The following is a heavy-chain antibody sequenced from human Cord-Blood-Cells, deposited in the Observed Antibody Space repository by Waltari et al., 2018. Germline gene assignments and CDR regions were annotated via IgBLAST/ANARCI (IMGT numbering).Heavy chain of an antibody. D-gene: IGHD3-9*01. CDR1: GGSISSGGYY. CDR3: ARGLGRYFDWLLYYFDY. Sequence: QVQLQESGPGLVKPSQTLSLTCTVSGGSISSGGYYWSWIRQHPGEGLEWIGYIYYSGSNYYNPSLKRRVTRSVDASKNQFSLKLSSVTAADTAVYYCARGLGRYFDWLLYYFDYWGQGTLVTVSS. CDR2: IYYSGSN. V-gene: IGHV4-31*03. J-gene: IGHJ4*02.